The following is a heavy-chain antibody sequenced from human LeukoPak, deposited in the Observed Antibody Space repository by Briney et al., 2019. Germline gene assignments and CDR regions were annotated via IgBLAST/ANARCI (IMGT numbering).Heavy chain of an antibody. CDR3: GRAQEGYCSGGSCFDQPGFDY. Sequence: PGRSLRLSCAASGFTFSSYAMHWVRQAPGKGLEWVAVISYDGSNKYYADSVKGRFTISRDNSKNTLYLQMNSLRAEDTAVYYCGRAQEGYCSGGSCFDQPGFDYWGQGTLVTVSS. V-gene: IGHV3-30-3*01. J-gene: IGHJ4*02. CDR1: GFTFSSYA. CDR2: ISYDGSNK. D-gene: IGHD2-15*01.